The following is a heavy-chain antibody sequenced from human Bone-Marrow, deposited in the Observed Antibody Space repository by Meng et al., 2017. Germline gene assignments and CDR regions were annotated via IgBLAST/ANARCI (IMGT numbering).Heavy chain of an antibody. CDR2: ISGSGGST. Sequence: GGSLRLSCAASGFTFSSYALSWVRQAPGKGLEWVSAISGSGGSTYYADSVKGRFTISRDNSKNTLYLQMNSLRAEDTAVYYCAKDNALRYFDWLYHWGQGTLVTVSS. D-gene: IGHD3-9*01. CDR3: AKDNALRYFDWLYH. J-gene: IGHJ5*02. CDR1: GFTFSSYA. V-gene: IGHV3-23*01.